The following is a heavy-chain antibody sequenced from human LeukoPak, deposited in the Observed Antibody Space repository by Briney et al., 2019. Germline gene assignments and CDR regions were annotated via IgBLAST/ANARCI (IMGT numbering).Heavy chain of an antibody. Sequence: KPGGSLRLSCAASGFTFSSYSMNWVRQAPGKGLEWVSSISSSSSYIYYADSVKGRFTISRDNAKNSLYLQMNSLRAEDTAVYYCARLGTVAGHTFDYWGQETLVTVSS. CDR2: ISSSSSYI. V-gene: IGHV3-21*01. CDR3: ARLGTVAGHTFDY. J-gene: IGHJ4*02. D-gene: IGHD6-19*01. CDR1: GFTFSSYS.